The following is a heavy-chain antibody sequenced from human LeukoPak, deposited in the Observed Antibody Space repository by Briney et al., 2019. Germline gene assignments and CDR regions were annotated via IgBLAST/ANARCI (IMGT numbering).Heavy chain of an antibody. CDR1: GGAISSYY. Sequence: SETLSLTCTVSGGAISSYYWSWIRQPPGKGLEWIGYIYYSGGTKYNPSLMSRVTILVDRAQNQFSLSLRSVTAADTAVYYCARDGLYDSSGYYMDSWGQGTLVIVSS. V-gene: IGHV4-59*01. D-gene: IGHD3-22*01. J-gene: IGHJ4*02. CDR3: ARDGLYDSSGYYMDS. CDR2: IYYSGGT.